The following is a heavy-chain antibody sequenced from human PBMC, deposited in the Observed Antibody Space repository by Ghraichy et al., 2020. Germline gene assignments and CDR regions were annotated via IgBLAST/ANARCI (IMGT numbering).Heavy chain of an antibody. CDR1: GGSIGSYY. V-gene: IGHV4-59*01. D-gene: IGHD5-18*01. CDR2: VYYTGST. J-gene: IGHJ2*01. CDR3: ARDFHYNYGSFWYFVL. Sequence: SETLSLTCTVSGGSIGSYYWSWIRQSPGKGLEWIGSVYYTGSTNYNPSLESRVTISVDSLKNQFSLRLSSVIATDSAVYYCARDFHYNYGSFWYFVLWGRGTLVTVSS.